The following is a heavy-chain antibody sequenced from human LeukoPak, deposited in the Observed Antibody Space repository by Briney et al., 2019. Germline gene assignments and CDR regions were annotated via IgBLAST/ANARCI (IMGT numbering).Heavy chain of an antibody. CDR3: ARVFYYDSSGPFDY. J-gene: IGHJ4*02. CDR1: GFTFSSYA. V-gene: IGHV3-23*01. CDR2: ISGSGGST. Sequence: GGSLRLSCAASGFTFSSYAMSWVRQAPGKGLEWVSAISGSGGSTYYADSVKGRFTISRDNAKNSLYLQMNSLRAEDTALYYCARVFYYDSSGPFDYWGQGTLVTVSS. D-gene: IGHD3-22*01.